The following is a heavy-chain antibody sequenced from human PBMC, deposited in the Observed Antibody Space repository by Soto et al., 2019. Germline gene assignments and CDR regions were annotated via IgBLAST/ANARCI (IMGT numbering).Heavy chain of an antibody. Sequence: RLALACTVCGGTVRSGGYYWSWVRQSPRRGLEWIGNIYYSGSTYYNPSLKSRLTISVDTSKNQFSLNLSSVTAADTAVYYCARDRLMATAGNARHYFGLDVWAQGTTVTVSS. CDR1: GGTVRSGGYY. CDR2: IYYSGST. V-gene: IGHV4-31*03. CDR3: ARDRLMATAGNARHYFGLDV. D-gene: IGHD5-18*01. J-gene: IGHJ6*02.